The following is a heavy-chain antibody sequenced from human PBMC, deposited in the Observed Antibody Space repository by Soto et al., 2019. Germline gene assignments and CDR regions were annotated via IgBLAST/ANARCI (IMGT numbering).Heavy chain of an antibody. CDR2: ISSSSSTI. CDR1: GFTFSSYS. D-gene: IGHD3-22*01. J-gene: IGHJ6*02. V-gene: IGHV3-48*02. CDR3: ARDYYDSSGYYHYYYGMDV. Sequence: EVQLVESGGGLVQPGGSLRLSCAASGFTFSSYSMNWVRQAPGKGLEWVSYISSSSSTIYYADSVKGRFTISRDIAKNSLYLQMNSLRDEDTAVYYCARDYYDSSGYYHYYYGMDVWGQGTTVTVSS.